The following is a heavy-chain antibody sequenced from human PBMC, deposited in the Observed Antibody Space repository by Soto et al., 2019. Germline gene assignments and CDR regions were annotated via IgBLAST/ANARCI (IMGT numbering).Heavy chain of an antibody. Sequence: GGSLRLSCAASGFTFSSYGMHWVRQAPGKGLEWVAVISYDGSNKYYADSVKGRFTISRDNSKNTLYLQMNSLRAEDTAGYYCAKAPHDYSTYFDYWGQGALVTVSS. CDR2: ISYDGSNK. J-gene: IGHJ4*02. D-gene: IGHD4-4*01. V-gene: IGHV3-30*18. CDR3: AKAPHDYSTYFDY. CDR1: GFTFSSYG.